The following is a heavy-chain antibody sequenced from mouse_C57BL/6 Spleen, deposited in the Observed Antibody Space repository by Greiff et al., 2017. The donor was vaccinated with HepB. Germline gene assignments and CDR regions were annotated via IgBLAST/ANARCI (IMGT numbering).Heavy chain of an antibody. CDR1: GYTFTTYW. V-gene: IGHV1-64*01. Sequence: QVQLQQPGAELVKPGASVKLSCKASGYTFTTYWMHWVKQRPGQGLEWIGMIHPNSGSTNYNEKFKSKATLTVDKSSSTAYMQLSSLTSEDSAVYYCARSEGDYYGSSRTWFAYWGQGTLVTVSA. J-gene: IGHJ3*01. D-gene: IGHD1-1*01. CDR3: ARSEGDYYGSSRTWFAY. CDR2: IHPNSGST.